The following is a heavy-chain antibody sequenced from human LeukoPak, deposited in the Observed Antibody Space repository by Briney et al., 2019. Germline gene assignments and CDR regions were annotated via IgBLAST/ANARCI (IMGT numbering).Heavy chain of an antibody. V-gene: IGHV1-18*01. CDR3: ARNRFGLLWFGESYNWFDP. Sequence: ASVKVSCKASGYTFTSYGISWVRQAPGQGLEWMGWISAYNGNTNYAQKLQGRVTMTTDTSTSTAYMELRSLRSDDTAVYYCARNRFGLLWFGESYNWFDPRGQGTLVTVSS. J-gene: IGHJ5*02. CDR1: GYTFTSYG. D-gene: IGHD3-10*01. CDR2: ISAYNGNT.